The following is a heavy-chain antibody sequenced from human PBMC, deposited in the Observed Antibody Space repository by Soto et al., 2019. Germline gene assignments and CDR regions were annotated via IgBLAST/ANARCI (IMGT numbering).Heavy chain of an antibody. V-gene: IGHV5-10-1*01. D-gene: IGHD6-13*01. J-gene: IGHJ4*02. CDR3: ARRWYSSSWDTLDY. CDR1: GYNFASYW. CDR2: IDPSDSYP. Sequence: GESLKISCKGSGYNFASYWINWVRQMPGKGLEWMGRIDPSDSYPYYSPSFQGHVTISTDKSISTAYLQWSSLKASDSAMYFCARRWYSSSWDTLDYWGQGTLVTVSS.